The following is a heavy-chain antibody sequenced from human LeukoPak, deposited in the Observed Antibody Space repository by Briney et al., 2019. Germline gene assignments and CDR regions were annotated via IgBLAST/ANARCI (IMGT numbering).Heavy chain of an antibody. Sequence: GGSLRLSCAASGFTFSSYAMSWVRQAPGKGLEWVSAISGSGGSTYYADSVKGRFTISRDNSKNTLYLQMNSLRAEDTAVYYCAKMNTYYDFWNGFLFSDYWGQGTLVTVSS. CDR3: AKMNTYYDFWNGFLFSDY. CDR2: ISGSGGST. J-gene: IGHJ4*02. CDR1: GFTFSSYA. V-gene: IGHV3-23*01. D-gene: IGHD3-3*01.